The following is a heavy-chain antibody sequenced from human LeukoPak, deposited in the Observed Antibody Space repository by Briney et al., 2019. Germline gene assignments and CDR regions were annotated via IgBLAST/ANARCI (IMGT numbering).Heavy chain of an antibody. CDR2: ISSSSSYI. D-gene: IGHD3-3*02. CDR3: ARDRSIIGSGILGVVDY. J-gene: IGHJ4*02. Sequence: GGSLRLSCAASGFTFSSYSMNWVRQAPGKGLEWVSSISSSSSYIYYADSVKGRFTISRDNAKNSLYLQMNSLRAEDTAVYYCARDRSIIGSGILGVVDYWGQGTLVTVSP. V-gene: IGHV3-21*01. CDR1: GFTFSSYS.